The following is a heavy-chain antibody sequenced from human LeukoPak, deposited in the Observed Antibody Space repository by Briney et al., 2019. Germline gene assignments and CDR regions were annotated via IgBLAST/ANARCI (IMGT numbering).Heavy chain of an antibody. D-gene: IGHD3-9*01. V-gene: IGHV1-46*01. Sequence: ASVKVSCKASGYTFTGYYIHWVRQAPGQGLEWMGILNPTYGIPIYAQTFEGRVTMTRDMSTSTVYMELSTLRSDDTAVYFCAKDPRNILTGDYDDFDIWGQGTMVIVSS. CDR3: AKDPRNILTGDYDDFDI. CDR2: LNPTYGIP. CDR1: GYTFTGYY. J-gene: IGHJ3*02.